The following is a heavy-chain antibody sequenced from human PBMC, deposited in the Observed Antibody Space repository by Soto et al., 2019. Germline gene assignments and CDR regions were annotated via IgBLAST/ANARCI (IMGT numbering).Heavy chain of an antibody. V-gene: IGHV1-2*04. D-gene: IGHD3-22*01. Sequence: ASVKVSCKTSGYAFYTYGINWVRQAPGQGLEWMGWINPNSGGTNYAQKFQGWVTMTRDTSISTAYMELSRLRSDDTAVYYCARAPSYYYDSSGYYYFDYWGQGTLVTVSS. CDR2: INPNSGGT. J-gene: IGHJ4*02. CDR1: GYAFYTYG. CDR3: ARAPSYYYDSSGYYYFDY.